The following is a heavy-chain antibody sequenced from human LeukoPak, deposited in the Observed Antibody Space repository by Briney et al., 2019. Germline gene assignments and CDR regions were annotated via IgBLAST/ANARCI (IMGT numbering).Heavy chain of an antibody. V-gene: IGHV4-59*05. CDR1: GFTFNTYT. D-gene: IGHD3-22*01. CDR3: ASGDKSWYYYDSSGYLDY. Sequence: PGGSLRLSCAASGFTFNTYTMNWVRQAPGKGLEWIGSIYYSGSTYYNPSLKSRVTISVNTSKNQFSLKLSSVTAADTAVYYCASGDKSWYYYDSSGYLDYWGQGTLVTVSS. CDR2: IYYSGST. J-gene: IGHJ4*02.